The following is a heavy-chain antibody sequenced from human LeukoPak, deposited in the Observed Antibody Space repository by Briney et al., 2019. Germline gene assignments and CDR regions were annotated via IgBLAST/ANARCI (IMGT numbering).Heavy chain of an antibody. CDR3: AKDVLTMIVVVIDY. V-gene: IGHV3-30*18. CDR1: GFTFSSYG. Sequence: GGSLRLSCAASGFTFSSYGMHWVRQAPGKGLEWVAVISYDGSNKYYADSVKGRFTISRDNSKNTLYLQMNSLRAEDTAVYYCAKDVLTMIVVVIDYWGQGTLVTVSS. CDR2: ISYDGSNK. D-gene: IGHD3-22*01. J-gene: IGHJ4*02.